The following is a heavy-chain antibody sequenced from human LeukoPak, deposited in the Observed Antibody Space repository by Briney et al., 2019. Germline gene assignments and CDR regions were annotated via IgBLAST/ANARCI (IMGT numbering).Heavy chain of an antibody. Sequence: GASVKVSCKASGYTFTGYYMHWVRQAPGQGLEWMGWINPNSGGTNYAQKFQGRVTMTRNTSISTAYMELSSLRSEDTAAYYCAILDSFATSGTIFGVVIRPDYYYYYGMDVWGQGTTVTVSS. CDR1: GYTFTGYY. CDR3: AILDSFATSGTIFGVVIRPDYYYYYGMDV. CDR2: INPNSGGT. D-gene: IGHD3-3*01. J-gene: IGHJ6*02. V-gene: IGHV1-2*02.